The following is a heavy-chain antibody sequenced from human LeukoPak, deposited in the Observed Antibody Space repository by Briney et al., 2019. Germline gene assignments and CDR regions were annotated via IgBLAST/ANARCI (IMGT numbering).Heavy chain of an antibody. Sequence: ASVTVSCKASGYTFTSYGISWVRQAPGQGLEWMGWISAYNGNTNNAHKLQVRVTMTTHTSKRTAYMEVRSLRSDDTAVYYCARDYSTNYYYYYMDVWGKGTAVTVSS. CDR1: GYTFTSYG. J-gene: IGHJ6*03. V-gene: IGHV1-18*01. CDR3: ARDYSTNYYYYYMDV. D-gene: IGHD6-13*01. CDR2: ISAYNGNT.